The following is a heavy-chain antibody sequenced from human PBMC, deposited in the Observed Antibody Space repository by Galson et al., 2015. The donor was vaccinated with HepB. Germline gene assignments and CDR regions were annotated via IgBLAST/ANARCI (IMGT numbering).Heavy chain of an antibody. CDR1: GFSFSSFA. CDR2: ISYDGSKT. V-gene: IGHV3-30-3*01. CDR3: AREGRRGHWFGNSSPADGPGDS. D-gene: IGHD3-10*01. J-gene: IGHJ4*02. Sequence: SLRLSCAASGFSFSSFAMHWVRQAPGKGLEWVAVISYDGSKTNYADSVKGRFTISRDNSRDTLFLHLNSLRAEDTAVYFCAREGRRGHWFGNSSPADGPGDSWGQGTLVTVSS.